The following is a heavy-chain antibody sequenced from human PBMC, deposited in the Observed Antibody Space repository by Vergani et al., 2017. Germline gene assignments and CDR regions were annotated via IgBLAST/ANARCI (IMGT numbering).Heavy chain of an antibody. CDR2: ISPDGDIT. V-gene: IGHV3-74*02. J-gene: IGHJ4*02. Sequence: EVQLLESGGDLVQPGGSLRLSCAASGFAFDRYWMHWVRQTPEKGLVWVSRISPDGDITLNADSVKGRFTISRDNARTTLYLQMTNLRAEDTAVYYCLTGTTEPYWGQGTLVTVSS. D-gene: IGHD4-17*01. CDR3: LTGTTEPY. CDR1: GFAFDRYW.